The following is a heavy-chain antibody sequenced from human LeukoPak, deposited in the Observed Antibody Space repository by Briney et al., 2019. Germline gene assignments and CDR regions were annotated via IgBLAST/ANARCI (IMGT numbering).Heavy chain of an antibody. J-gene: IGHJ6*02. CDR2: ISSSSSTI. CDR1: GFTFSSYS. CDR3: ARGPAAIVYYYYGMDV. D-gene: IGHD2-2*01. Sequence: GGSLRLSCAASGFTFSSYSMNWVRRAPGKGLEWVSYISSSSSTIYYADSVKGRFTISRDNAKNSLYLQMNSLRAEDTAVYYCARGPAAIVYYYYGMDVWGQGTTVTVSS. V-gene: IGHV3-48*01.